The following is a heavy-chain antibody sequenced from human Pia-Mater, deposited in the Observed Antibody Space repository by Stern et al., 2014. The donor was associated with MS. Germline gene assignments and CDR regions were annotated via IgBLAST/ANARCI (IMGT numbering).Heavy chain of an antibody. V-gene: IGHV3-30*18. D-gene: IGHD2/OR15-2a*01. Sequence: VQLVESGGGLVQPGRPLRLSCVASGFTFGSCAMPWVRQAPGKGLDWVAGESYDGSNKYYADFVKGRFTISRDNSQNTLYMQMSSLRPEDTAVYYCAKDRQYLTYFFDHWGHGSLVTVSS. CDR2: ESYDGSNK. CDR1: GFTFGSCA. J-gene: IGHJ5*02. CDR3: AKDRQYLTYFFDH.